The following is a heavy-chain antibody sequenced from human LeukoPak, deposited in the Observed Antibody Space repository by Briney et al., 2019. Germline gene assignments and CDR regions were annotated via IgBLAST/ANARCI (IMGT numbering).Heavy chain of an antibody. CDR2: IYYSGST. Sequence: SETLSLTCTVSGGSISSSSYYWGWIRQPPGKGLEWIGSIYYSGSTYYNPSLKSRVTISVDTSKNQFSLKLSSVTAADTAVYYCARGPYSCYDLGLGFDYWGQGTLVTVSS. CDR3: ARGPYSCYDLGLGFDY. D-gene: IGHD5-12*01. CDR1: GGSISSSSYY. V-gene: IGHV4-39*07. J-gene: IGHJ4*02.